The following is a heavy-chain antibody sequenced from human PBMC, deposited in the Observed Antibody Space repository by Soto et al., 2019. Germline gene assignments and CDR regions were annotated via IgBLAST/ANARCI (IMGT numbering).Heavy chain of an antibody. V-gene: IGHV1-69*12. D-gene: IGHD4-17*01. CDR2: IIPIFGTA. Sequence: QVQLVQSGAEVKKPGSSVKVSCKASGGTFSSYAISWVRQAPGQGLEWMGGIIPIFGTANYAQKFQGRVTITADESTSTAYMELSSLRSEDTAVYYCARDRSDYVVTYYYYGMDVWGQGTTVTVSS. CDR3: ARDRSDYVVTYYYYGMDV. J-gene: IGHJ6*02. CDR1: GGTFSSYA.